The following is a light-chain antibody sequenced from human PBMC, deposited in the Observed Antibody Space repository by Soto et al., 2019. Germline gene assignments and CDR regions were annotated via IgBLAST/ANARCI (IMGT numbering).Light chain of an antibody. CDR3: QQYGSSPPVT. CDR2: GSS. V-gene: IGKV3-20*01. J-gene: IGKJ5*01. Sequence: EIVLTQSPGTLSLSPGERATLSCRASQSVSSSYFSWYQQKPGQAPRLLIDGSSGRATGLPDRFSGSGSGTDFTLTISRLESEDFAVYYCQQYGSSPPVTFGQGTQLEIK. CDR1: QSVSSSY.